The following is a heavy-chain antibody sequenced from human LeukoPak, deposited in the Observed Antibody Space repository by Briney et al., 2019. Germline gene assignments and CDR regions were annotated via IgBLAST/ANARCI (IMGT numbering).Heavy chain of an antibody. D-gene: IGHD2-21*01. CDR2: INPNSGGT. J-gene: IGHJ4*02. CDR3: ARVYGFLIGNGLYDY. Sequence: ASVKVSCKASGYTFTGYYMHWARQAPGQGLEWMGWINPNSGGTNYAQKFQGRVTMTRDTSISTAYMELSRLRSDDTAVYYCARVYGFLIGNGLYDYWGQGTLVTVSS. CDR1: GYTFTGYY. V-gene: IGHV1-2*02.